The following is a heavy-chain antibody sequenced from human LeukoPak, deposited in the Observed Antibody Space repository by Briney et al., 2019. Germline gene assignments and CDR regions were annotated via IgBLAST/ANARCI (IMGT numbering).Heavy chain of an antibody. V-gene: IGHV4-59*12. CDR1: GGSISSYH. CDR2: IYSSGST. J-gene: IGHJ5*02. D-gene: IGHD3-10*01. Sequence: SETLSLTCTVSGGSISSYHWSWIRQPPGKGLECIGYIYSSGSTNYNPSLKSRVTMSVDTSKNQFSLKLSSVTAADTAVYYCARGVDYGSGSYYNNWFDPWGQGTLVTVSS. CDR3: ARGVDYGSGSYYNNWFDP.